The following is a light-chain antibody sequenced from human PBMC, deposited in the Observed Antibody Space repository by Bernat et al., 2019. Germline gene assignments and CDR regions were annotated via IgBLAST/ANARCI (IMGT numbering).Light chain of an antibody. CDR3: QQYYSNPQT. CDR1: QSVSSSY. V-gene: IGKV3-20*01. CDR2: GAS. J-gene: IGKJ1*01. Sequence: EIVLTQSPGTLSLSPGERATLSCRASQSVSSSYLAWYQQKPGQAPRLLIYGASSRAPGIPDRFSGSGSGTDFTLTISRLEPEDFAVYYCQQYYSNPQTFGQGTRVEIK.